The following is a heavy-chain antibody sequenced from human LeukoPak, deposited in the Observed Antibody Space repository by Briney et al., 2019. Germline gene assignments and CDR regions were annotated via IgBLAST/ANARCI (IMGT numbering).Heavy chain of an antibody. J-gene: IGHJ4*02. CDR1: GFTFSSYG. V-gene: IGHV3-30*02. Sequence: PGGSLRLSCAASGFTFSSYGMHWVRQAPGKGLEWVAFIRYDGSNKYYADSVKGRFTISRDNSKNTLYLQMNSLRAEDTAVYYCAKDRGFSGIAAAGTFDYWGQGTLVTVSS. D-gene: IGHD6-13*01. CDR2: IRYDGSNK. CDR3: AKDRGFSGIAAAGTFDY.